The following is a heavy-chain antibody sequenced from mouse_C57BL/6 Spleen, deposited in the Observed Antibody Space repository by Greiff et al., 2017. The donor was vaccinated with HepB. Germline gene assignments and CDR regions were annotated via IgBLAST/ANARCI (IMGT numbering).Heavy chain of an antibody. J-gene: IGHJ4*01. D-gene: IGHD2-1*01. CDR3: ARDQHRNGAMDY. V-gene: IGHV5-4*01. CDR1: GFTFSSYA. Sequence: DVMLVESGGGLVKPGGSLKLSCAASGFTFSSYAMSWVRQTPEKRLEWVATISDGGSYTYYPDNVKGRFTISRDNAKNNLYLQMSHLKSEDTAMYYCARDQHRNGAMDYWGQGTSVTVSS. CDR2: ISDGGSYT.